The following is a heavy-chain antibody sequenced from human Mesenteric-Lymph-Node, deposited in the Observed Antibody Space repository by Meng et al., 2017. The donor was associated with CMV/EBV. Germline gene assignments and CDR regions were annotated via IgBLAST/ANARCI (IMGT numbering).Heavy chain of an antibody. CDR2: TYYRGST. D-gene: IGHD1-20*01. V-gene: IGHV4-59*02. J-gene: IGHJ6*02. CDR3: AKQAGITGMGGDYYYYGMDL. Sequence: SETLSLTCTVSGASVSSFYWSWVRQPPGQGLEWIGSTYYRGSTNYNPSLNSRVTISVDTSRNQISLNLNSVTAADTAVYYCAKQAGITGMGGDYYYYGMDLWGQGTTVTVSS. CDR1: GASVSSFY.